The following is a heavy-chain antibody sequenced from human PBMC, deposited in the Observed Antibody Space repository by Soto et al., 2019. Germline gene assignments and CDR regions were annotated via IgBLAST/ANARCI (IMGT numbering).Heavy chain of an antibody. CDR1: GGTFSSYA. CDR2: IIPIFGTA. CDR3: ARAKVGAKSLYY. V-gene: IGHV1-69*01. D-gene: IGHD1-26*01. J-gene: IGHJ4*02. Sequence: QVQLVQSGAEVKKPGSSVKVSCKASGGTFSSYAISWVRQAPGQGLEWMGGIIPIFGTANYAQKFQGRVTITGDQTPGTAYMELSSLRSEDTAVYYWARAKVGAKSLYYWGQGTLVTVSS.